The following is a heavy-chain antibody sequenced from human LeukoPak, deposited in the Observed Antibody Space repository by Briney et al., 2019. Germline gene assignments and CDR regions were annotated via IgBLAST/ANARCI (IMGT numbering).Heavy chain of an antibody. CDR2: IYWNDHK. D-gene: IGHD3-22*01. CDR3: AHSYDTGGNYYSRFDY. Sequence: SGPTLVKATQTLTLTCTFSGFSPTTSGVGVGWIRQPPGKALEWLAPIYWNDHKPYSPALRSRLTVTKDTSKNQVVLTMTNMDPVDTATYYCAHSYDTGGNYYSRFDYWGQGTLVTVSS. J-gene: IGHJ4*02. V-gene: IGHV2-5*01. CDR1: GFSPTTSGVG.